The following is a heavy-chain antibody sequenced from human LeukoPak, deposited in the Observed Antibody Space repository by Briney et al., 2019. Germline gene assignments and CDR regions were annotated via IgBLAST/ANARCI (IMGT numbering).Heavy chain of an antibody. CDR3: GNGSSGWYHDAFDI. D-gene: IGHD6-19*01. V-gene: IGHV4-61*02. CDR2: IYTSGST. Sequence: SQTLSLTCTVSGGSISSGSYDWGWIRQPAGKGLEWIGRIYTSGSTNYNPSLKSRVTISVDTSKNQFSLKLSSVTAADTAVYYCGNGSSGWYHDAFDIWGQGTMVTVSS. CDR1: GGSISSGSYD. J-gene: IGHJ3*02.